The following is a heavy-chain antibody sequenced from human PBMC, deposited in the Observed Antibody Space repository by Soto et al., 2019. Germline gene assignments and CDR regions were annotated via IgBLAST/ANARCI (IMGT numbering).Heavy chain of an antibody. J-gene: IGHJ4*02. D-gene: IGHD4-17*01. V-gene: IGHV4-30-4*01. CDR3: ARVPLGDYARHSFDY. CDR1: GGSISSGDYY. CDR2: IYYSGST. Sequence: SETLSLTCTVSGGSISSGDYYWSWIRQPPGKGLEWIGYIYYSGSTYYNPSLKSRVTISVDTSKNQFSLKLSSVTAADTAVYYCARVPLGDYARHSFDYWGQGTLVTVSS.